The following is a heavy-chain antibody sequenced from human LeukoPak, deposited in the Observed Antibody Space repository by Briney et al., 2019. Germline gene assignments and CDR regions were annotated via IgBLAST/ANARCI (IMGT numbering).Heavy chain of an antibody. J-gene: IGHJ4*02. CDR1: GGSISSYY. Sequence: SETLSLTCTVSGGSISSYYWSWIRQPPGKGLEWIGYIYYSGSTNYNPSLKSRVTISVDTSKNQFSLKLSSVTAADTAVYYCGRYVTRYYYDSSGYGLDYWGQGTLVTVSS. CDR2: IYYSGST. V-gene: IGHV4-59*01. CDR3: GRYVTRYYYDSSGYGLDY. D-gene: IGHD3-22*01.